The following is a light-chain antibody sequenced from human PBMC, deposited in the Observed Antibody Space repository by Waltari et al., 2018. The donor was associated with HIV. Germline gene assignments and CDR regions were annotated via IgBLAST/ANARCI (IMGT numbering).Light chain of an antibody. CDR2: WAS. CDR1: RTILFSSDNRNC. V-gene: IGKV4-1*01. J-gene: IGKJ4*01. Sequence: DIVMTHSPNSLAVSLGERATITRRSSRTILFSSDNRNCLAWYQQKPGQSPKLLIYWASTRASGVPDRFSGSGSGTNFSLTISTLQTDDVALYYCQQYYSLGPTFGGGTKVEIK. CDR3: QQYYSLGPT.